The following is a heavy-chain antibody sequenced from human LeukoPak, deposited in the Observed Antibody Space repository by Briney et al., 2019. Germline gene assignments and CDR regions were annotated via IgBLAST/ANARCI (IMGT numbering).Heavy chain of an antibody. CDR1: GGSISSHY. CDR3: ARVDNDYGGYSYYYYYYMDG. CDR2: IYYSGST. Sequence: SETLSLTCTVSGGSISSHYWSWIRQPPGKGLEWIGYIYYSGSTNYNPSLKSRVTISVDTSKNQFSLKLSSVTAADTAVYYCARVDNDYGGYSYYYYYYMDGWGKGTTVTVSS. J-gene: IGHJ6*03. V-gene: IGHV4-59*11. D-gene: IGHD4-23*01.